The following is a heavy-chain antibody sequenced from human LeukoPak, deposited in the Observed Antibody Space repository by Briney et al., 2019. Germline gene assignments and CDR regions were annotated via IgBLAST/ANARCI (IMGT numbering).Heavy chain of an antibody. CDR1: GFTFSSYW. CDR2: IKQDGSEK. V-gene: IGHV3-7*01. D-gene: IGHD5-18*01. J-gene: IGHJ4*02. Sequence: GGSLRLSCAASGFTFSSYWMSWVRQAPGKRLEWVANIKQDGSEKYYVDSVKGRFTISRDNAKNSLYLQMNSLRAEDTAAYYCAREGYSYLVYYFDYWGQGTLVTVSS. CDR3: AREGYSYLVYYFDY.